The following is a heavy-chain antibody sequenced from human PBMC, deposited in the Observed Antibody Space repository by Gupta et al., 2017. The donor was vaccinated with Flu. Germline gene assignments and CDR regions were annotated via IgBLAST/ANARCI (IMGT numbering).Heavy chain of an antibody. J-gene: IGHJ6*02. D-gene: IGHD1-7*01. CDR3: ARYRRPTTLELDYYYYYGMDV. V-gene: IGHV1-69*01. CDR2: IIPIFGTA. Sequence: EWMGGIIPIFGTANYAQKFQGRVTITADESTSTAYMELSSLRSEDTAVYYCARYRRPTTLELDYYYYYGMDVWGQGTTVTVSS.